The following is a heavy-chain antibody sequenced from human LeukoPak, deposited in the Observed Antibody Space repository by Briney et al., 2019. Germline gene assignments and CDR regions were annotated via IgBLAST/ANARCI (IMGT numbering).Heavy chain of an antibody. Sequence: PGGSLRLSCTASGFTFSTYSMNWVRQAPGKGLEWVSAITSSSSYIFYVDSVKGRFTISRDNAKNSLHLQMDSLRAEDSAVYYCARSATSPSSRINWFDAWGQGTLVTVSS. V-gene: IGHV3-21*01. CDR2: ITSSSSYI. CDR3: ARSATSPSSRINWFDA. D-gene: IGHD2-15*01. CDR1: GFTFSTYS. J-gene: IGHJ5*02.